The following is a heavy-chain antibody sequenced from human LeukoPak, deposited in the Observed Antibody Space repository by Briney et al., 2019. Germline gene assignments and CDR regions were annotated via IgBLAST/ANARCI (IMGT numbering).Heavy chain of an antibody. CDR1: GFTYSSYA. V-gene: IGHV3-23*01. Sequence: GGSLRLSCAASGFTYSSYAMSWVRQAPGKGLEWVSAISGSGGSTYYADSVKGRFTISRDNSKNTLYLQMNSLRAEDTAVYYCARAWATPPGFDYWGQGTLVTVSS. CDR3: ARAWATPPGFDY. J-gene: IGHJ4*02. CDR2: ISGSGGST. D-gene: IGHD5-12*01.